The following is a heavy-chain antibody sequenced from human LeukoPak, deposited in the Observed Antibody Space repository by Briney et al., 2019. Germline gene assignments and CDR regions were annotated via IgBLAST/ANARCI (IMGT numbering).Heavy chain of an antibody. Sequence: GGSLRLSCAASGFTVSRSYMTWVRQAPGKGLEWISVIYSGGSTYYSDSVKGRFTISRDNSKNIVYLQMNRLRADDTAVYYCARADRAFFDHWGQGTLVTVSS. CDR2: IYSGGST. CDR3: ARADRAFFDH. CDR1: GFTVSRSY. J-gene: IGHJ4*02. V-gene: IGHV3-53*01.